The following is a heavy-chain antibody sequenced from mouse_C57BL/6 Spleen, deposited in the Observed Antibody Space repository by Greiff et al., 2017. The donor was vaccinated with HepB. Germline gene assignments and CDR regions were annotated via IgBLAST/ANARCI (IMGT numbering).Heavy chain of an antibody. Sequence: EVQLQESGPGLVKPSQSLSLTCSVTGYSITSGYYWNWIRQFPGNKLEWMGYISYDGSNNYNPSLKNRISITRDTSKNQFFLKLNSMTTEDTATYYCASDLRGACWGQGTLVTVSA. J-gene: IGHJ3*01. CDR1: GYSITSGYY. CDR3: ASDLRGAC. CDR2: ISYDGSN. V-gene: IGHV3-6*01.